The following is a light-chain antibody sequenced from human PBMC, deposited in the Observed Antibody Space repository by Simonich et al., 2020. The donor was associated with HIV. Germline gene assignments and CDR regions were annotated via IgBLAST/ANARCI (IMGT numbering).Light chain of an antibody. J-gene: IGKJ1*01. Sequence: EIVMTQSPATMSVAPGERATLSCRASQSVSSTLAWYQQKPGQFPRLLIYGASTRATGIPASFSGSGSGTEFTLTISSLQSEDFAVYYCQQYNNWPPWTFGQGTKVEIK. CDR1: QSVSST. V-gene: IGKV3-15*01. CDR3: QQYNNWPPWT. CDR2: GAS.